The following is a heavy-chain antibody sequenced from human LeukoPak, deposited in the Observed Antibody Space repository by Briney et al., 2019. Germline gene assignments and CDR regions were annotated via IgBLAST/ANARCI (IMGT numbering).Heavy chain of an antibody. CDR3: ARDSGSYHGHDY. J-gene: IGHJ4*02. CDR1: GYTFTGYY. Sequence: ASVKVSCKASGYTFTGYYMHWVRQAPGQGLEWMGRINPNNGGTNCAQKFQGRVTMTGDTSISTAYMELSSLRSDDTAMYYCARDSGSYHGHDYWGQGTLVTVSS. CDR2: INPNNGGT. D-gene: IGHD1-26*01. V-gene: IGHV1-2*06.